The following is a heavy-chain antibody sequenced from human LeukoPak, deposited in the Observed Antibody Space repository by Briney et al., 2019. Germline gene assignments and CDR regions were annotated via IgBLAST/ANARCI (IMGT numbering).Heavy chain of an antibody. CDR1: GFTFSNYA. CDR3: AKDVRAAAGGYTGKFDM. J-gene: IGHJ3*02. V-gene: IGHV3-23*01. D-gene: IGHD3-16*02. Sequence: PGGSLRLSCTASGFTFSNYAMNWVRRAPGTGLEWISAISGSGGGTYYADSMKGRFTISRDNSKNTLYLQINSLTAEDTAIYYCAKDVRAAAGGYTGKFDMWGQGTMVTVSS. CDR2: ISGSGGGT.